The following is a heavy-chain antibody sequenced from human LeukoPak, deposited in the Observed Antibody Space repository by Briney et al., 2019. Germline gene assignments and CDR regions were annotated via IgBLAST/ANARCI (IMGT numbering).Heavy chain of an antibody. CDR2: INTNTGNP. CDR3: ARGGVAAAGSIPFDP. CDR1: GYTFTSYA. V-gene: IGHV7-4-1*02. D-gene: IGHD6-13*01. Sequence: ASVKVSCKASGYTFTSYAMNWVRQAPGQGLEWMGWINTNTGNPTYAQGFTGRFVFSLDTSVSTAYLQISSLRAEDTAVYYCARGGVAAAGSIPFDPWGQGTLVTVSS. J-gene: IGHJ5*02.